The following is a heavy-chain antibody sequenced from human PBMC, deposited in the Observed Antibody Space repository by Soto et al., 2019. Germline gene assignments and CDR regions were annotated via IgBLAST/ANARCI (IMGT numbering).Heavy chain of an antibody. CDR2: ISGRGADT. Sequence: GGSLRLSCEAFGFSFKDYAMSWVRQAPGKGLEWVSVISGRGADTNYADSVKGRFTVSRDNSKNTLFLQMMSLRVEDTAVYYCAKQHCIDGICYSNYYGLDAWGQGATVTVSS. CDR3: AKQHCIDGICYSNYYGLDA. V-gene: IGHV3-23*01. D-gene: IGHD2-8*01. CDR1: GFSFKDYA. J-gene: IGHJ6*02.